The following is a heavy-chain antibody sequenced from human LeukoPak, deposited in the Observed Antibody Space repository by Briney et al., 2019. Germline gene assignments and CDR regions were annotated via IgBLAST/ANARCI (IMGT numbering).Heavy chain of an antibody. Sequence: PGGSLRLSCAASGFTFSSYGMSWVRQAPGKGLEWVSAISGSGGSTYYADSVKGRFTISRDNSKNTLYLQMNSLRAEDTAVYYCASRSGWEKVFDYWGQGTLVTVSS. V-gene: IGHV3-23*01. CDR2: ISGSGGST. CDR3: ASRSGWEKVFDY. CDR1: GFTFSSYG. J-gene: IGHJ4*02. D-gene: IGHD6-19*01.